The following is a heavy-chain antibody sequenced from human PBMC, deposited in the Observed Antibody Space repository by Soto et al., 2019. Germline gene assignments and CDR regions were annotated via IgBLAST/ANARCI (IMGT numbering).Heavy chain of an antibody. D-gene: IGHD3-16*02. CDR2: IDWDDDK. J-gene: IGHJ4*02. Sequence: SGPTLVNPTQPLTLTCTFSGFSLSTSGMCVSWIRQPPGKALEWLALIDWDDDKYYSTSLKTRLTISKDTSKNQVVLTMTNMDPVDTATYYCARMASSGRYLDYWGQGTLVTVSS. CDR1: GFSLSTSGMC. CDR3: ARMASSGRYLDY. V-gene: IGHV2-70*01.